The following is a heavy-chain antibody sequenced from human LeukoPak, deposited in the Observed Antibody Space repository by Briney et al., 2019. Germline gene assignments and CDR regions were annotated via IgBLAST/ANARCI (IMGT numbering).Heavy chain of an antibody. Sequence: GGSLRLSCAASGFTLSTYWMHWVRQAPGKGPVWVSRINSDGSSTSYADSVKGRFTISRDNAKNTLYLQMNNLRAEDTAVYYCARGRYYFEYWGQGTLVTVSS. CDR1: GFTLSTYW. J-gene: IGHJ4*02. V-gene: IGHV3-74*01. CDR3: ARGRYYFEY. CDR2: INSDGSST. D-gene: IGHD3-3*01.